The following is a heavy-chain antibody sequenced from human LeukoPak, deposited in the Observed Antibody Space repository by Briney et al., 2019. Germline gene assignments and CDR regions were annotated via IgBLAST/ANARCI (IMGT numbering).Heavy chain of an antibody. CDR2: ISASSTYI. CDR3: SREAFGGTTVDY. D-gene: IGHD3-16*01. J-gene: IGHJ4*02. CDR1: GFPFGSYA. Sequence: PGGSLGFSCAASGFPFGSYALNWVRRAPGKGLRWVSSISASSTYIHYADSVKGRFTISRDNAENSLYLQLNSLRVEDTAVYYCSREAFGGTTVDYWGQGTLVTVSS. V-gene: IGHV3-21*01.